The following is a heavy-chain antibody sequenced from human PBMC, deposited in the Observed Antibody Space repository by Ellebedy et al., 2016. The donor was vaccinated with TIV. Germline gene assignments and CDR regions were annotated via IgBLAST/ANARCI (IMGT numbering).Heavy chain of an antibody. D-gene: IGHD1-26*01. Sequence: SETLSLXCAVYGGSFSGYYWSWIRQPPGKGLEWIGEINHSGSTNYNPSLKSRVTISVDTSKNQFSLKLSSVTAADTAVYYCARVGGYRGGYSGSYNYYYGMDVWGQGTTVTVSS. J-gene: IGHJ6*02. CDR1: GGSFSGYY. CDR2: INHSGST. CDR3: ARVGGYRGGYSGSYNYYYGMDV. V-gene: IGHV4-34*01.